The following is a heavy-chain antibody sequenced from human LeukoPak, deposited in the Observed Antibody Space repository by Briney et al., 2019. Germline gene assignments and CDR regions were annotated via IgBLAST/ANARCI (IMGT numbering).Heavy chain of an antibody. J-gene: IGHJ5*02. CDR2: ISGSGGST. Sequence: PGGSLRLSCAASGFTFSSYAMSWVRQAPGKGLEWVSAISGSGGSTYYADSVKGRFTTSRDNSKNTLYLQMNSLRAEDTAVYYRAKMYYDFWSGYYPQGNWFDPWGQGTLVTVSS. D-gene: IGHD3-3*01. CDR1: GFTFSSYA. V-gene: IGHV3-23*01. CDR3: AKMYYDFWSGYYPQGNWFDP.